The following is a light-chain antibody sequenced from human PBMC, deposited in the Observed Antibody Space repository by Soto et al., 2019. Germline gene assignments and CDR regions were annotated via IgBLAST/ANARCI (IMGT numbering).Light chain of an antibody. CDR1: ETINKY. Sequence: DIQMTQSPSSLSASIGDRVTITCRASETINKYLNWYQQQPGKAPKVLIYDASKLQTGVPSRFSGRGSGKDFTFTISSLQPDDSGTYYCQQFYDLPIIFGQGTRLEIK. CDR2: DAS. J-gene: IGKJ5*01. CDR3: QQFYDLPII. V-gene: IGKV1-33*01.